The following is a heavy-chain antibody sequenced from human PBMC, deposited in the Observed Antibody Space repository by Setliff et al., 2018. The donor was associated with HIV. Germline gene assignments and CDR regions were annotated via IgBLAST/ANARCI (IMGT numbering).Heavy chain of an antibody. D-gene: IGHD5-18*01. Sequence: PSETLSLTCTVSGGSISSYYWSWIRQPPGKGLEWIGYIYYSGSTIYSASLKSRVSISVDTSKNQVSLRLSSVTAADTAVYHCSRGSRGYSYAYYYYYMDVWGKGTTVTVSS. J-gene: IGHJ6*03. CDR2: IYYSGST. CDR3: SRGSRGYSYAYYYYYMDV. V-gene: IGHV4-59*08. CDR1: GGSISSYY.